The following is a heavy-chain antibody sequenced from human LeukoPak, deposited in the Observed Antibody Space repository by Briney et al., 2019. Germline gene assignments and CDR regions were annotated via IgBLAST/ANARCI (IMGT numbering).Heavy chain of an antibody. D-gene: IGHD3-9*01. CDR2: IYHSGST. CDR1: GYSIRSGYY. V-gene: IGHV4-38-2*01. Sequence: PSETLSLTCAVSGYSIRSGYYWGWIRQPPGKGLEWIGSIYHSGSTYYNPSLKSRVTISVDTSKNQFSLKLSSLTAADTAVYYCARHFPYYDILTGRNYYYYMDVWGKGATVTVSS. J-gene: IGHJ6*03. CDR3: ARHFPYYDILTGRNYYYYMDV.